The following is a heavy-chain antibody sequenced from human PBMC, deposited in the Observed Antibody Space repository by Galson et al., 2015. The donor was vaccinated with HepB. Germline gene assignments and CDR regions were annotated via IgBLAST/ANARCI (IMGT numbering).Heavy chain of an antibody. Sequence: SLRLSCAASGFTFRSYAMHWVRQAPGKGLEWVASISYDGSNKYYADSVKGRFTIPRDNSKSTLYLQMNSLGAEDTAVYYCARDPSGTYYYDYWGQGTLVTVSS. D-gene: IGHD1-26*01. CDR1: GFTFRSYA. J-gene: IGHJ4*02. CDR2: ISYDGSNK. V-gene: IGHV3-30-3*01. CDR3: ARDPSGTYYYDY.